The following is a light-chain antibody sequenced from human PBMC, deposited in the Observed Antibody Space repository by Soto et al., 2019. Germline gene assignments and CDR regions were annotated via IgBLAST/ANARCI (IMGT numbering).Light chain of an antibody. J-gene: IGKJ4*01. CDR2: RAS. CDR1: QSVGRN. CDR3: QQYNHWPPLT. Sequence: EIVMTQSPATLSVSPGERATLSCRASQSVGRNLAWYQQKPGQAPRLLIYRASTTATGIPARFSGSGSGTEFTLTISSLQSEDFAIYSCQQYNHWPPLTFGGGTKVEIK. V-gene: IGKV3-15*01.